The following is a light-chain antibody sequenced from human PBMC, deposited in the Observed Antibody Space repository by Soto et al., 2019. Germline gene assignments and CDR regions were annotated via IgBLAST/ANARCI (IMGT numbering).Light chain of an antibody. J-gene: IGKJ1*01. CDR2: DAS. CDR3: QQRSNWPPA. V-gene: IGKV3-11*01. Sequence: EIVLTHSPATLSSSPGESATLSCRASQSVSSYLAWYQQKTGQAPRLLIYDASNRATGIPARFSGSGSGTDLNLTISRLEPEDFAVYYCQQRSNWPPACGQGTKVDIK. CDR1: QSVSSY.